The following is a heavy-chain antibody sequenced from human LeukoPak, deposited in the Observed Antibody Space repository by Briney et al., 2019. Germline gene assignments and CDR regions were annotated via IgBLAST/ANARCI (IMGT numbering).Heavy chain of an antibody. Sequence: GGSLRLSCAASGFTFSTYTMSWVRQAPGEGLEWVSVISGRGDNTYYADSVKGRFTISRDNSKNTLYLQMNSLRAEDTAVYYCASYIVAKIEVNWFDPWGQGTLVTVSS. J-gene: IGHJ5*02. D-gene: IGHD5-12*01. CDR1: GFTFSTYT. CDR2: ISGRGDNT. V-gene: IGHV3-23*01. CDR3: ASYIVAKIEVNWFDP.